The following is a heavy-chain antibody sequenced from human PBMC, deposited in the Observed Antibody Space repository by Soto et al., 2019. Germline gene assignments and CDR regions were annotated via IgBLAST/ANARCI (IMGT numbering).Heavy chain of an antibody. Sequence: LRLSCAASGFTFSDYAMSWVRQAPGKGLEWVSSISGSSDSTYYADSVKGRFTISRDNSKNTLYLQMNSLGAEDTAVYYCAKVKTWTYLDYWGQGALVTVSS. CDR2: ISGSSDST. CDR1: GFTFSDYA. J-gene: IGHJ4*02. D-gene: IGHD5-12*01. CDR3: AKVKTWTYLDY. V-gene: IGHV3-23*01.